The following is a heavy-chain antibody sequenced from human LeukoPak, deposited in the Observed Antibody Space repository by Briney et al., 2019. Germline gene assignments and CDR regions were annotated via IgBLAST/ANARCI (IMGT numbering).Heavy chain of an antibody. CDR3: ASSHPLGSNNDYYTPFDY. CDR1: GGSISNYY. V-gene: IGHV4-59*01. J-gene: IGHJ4*02. Sequence: SETLSVTCTVSGGSISNYYWSWIRQPPGKGLEWIGYLYYSGDTNYNPSLKSRVTISVDTSKNQFSLSLSSVTAADTAVYYCASSHPLGSNNDYYTPFDYWGQGTLVTVSS. CDR2: LYYSGDT. D-gene: IGHD3-3*01.